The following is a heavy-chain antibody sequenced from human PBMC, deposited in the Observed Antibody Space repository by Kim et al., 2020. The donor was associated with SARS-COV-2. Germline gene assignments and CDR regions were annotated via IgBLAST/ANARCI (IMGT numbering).Heavy chain of an antibody. Sequence: GGSLRLSCTASGFTFGDYAMSWFRQAPGKGLEWVGFIRSKAYGGTTEYAASVKGRFTISSDHSKSIAYLQMNSLKTEDTAVYYCTRGGDWFRDGMDVWGQGTTVTVSS. J-gene: IGHJ6*02. V-gene: IGHV3-49*03. CDR3: TRGGDWFRDGMDV. CDR1: GFTFGDYA. D-gene: IGHD3-9*01. CDR2: IRSKAYGGTT.